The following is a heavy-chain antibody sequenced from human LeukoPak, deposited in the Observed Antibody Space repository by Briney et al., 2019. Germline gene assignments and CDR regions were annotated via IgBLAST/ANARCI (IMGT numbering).Heavy chain of an antibody. Sequence: GESLKISCKGSGYSFTSYWIGWVRQMPGKGLEWMGIIYPGDSDTRYSPSFQGQVTISADKSISTAYLQWSSLKASDTAMYYCARHWISYEYSSTNGWFDPWGQGTLVTVSS. CDR1: GYSFTSYW. CDR3: ARHWISYEYSSTNGWFDP. J-gene: IGHJ5*02. D-gene: IGHD6-6*01. CDR2: IYPGDSDT. V-gene: IGHV5-51*01.